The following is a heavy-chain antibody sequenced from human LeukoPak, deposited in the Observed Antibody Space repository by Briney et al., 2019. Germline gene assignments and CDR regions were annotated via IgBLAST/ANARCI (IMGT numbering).Heavy chain of an antibody. V-gene: IGHV1-69*05. Sequence: SSVKVSCKASGGTFSSYAISWVRQAPGQGLEWMGGIIPIFGTANYAQKFQGRVTMTRDTSISTAYMELSSLRSEDTAVYYCAREGEYYYYMDVWGRGTTVTVSS. CDR1: GGTFSSYA. CDR3: AREGEYYYYMDV. J-gene: IGHJ6*03. CDR2: IIPIFGTA.